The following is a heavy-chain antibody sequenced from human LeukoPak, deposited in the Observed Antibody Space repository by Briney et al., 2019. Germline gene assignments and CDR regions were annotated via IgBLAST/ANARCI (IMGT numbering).Heavy chain of an antibody. D-gene: IGHD3-22*01. Sequence: SEALSLTCTVSGGSISSSSYYWSWIRQPPGKGLEWIGYIYYSGSTKYNPSLKSRVTISVDTSKNQFSLRLSSVTAADTAVYYCARAFDSSGYLVPLDYWGQGTLVTASS. CDR2: IYYSGST. CDR1: GGSISSSSYY. V-gene: IGHV4-61*01. J-gene: IGHJ4*02. CDR3: ARAFDSSGYLVPLDY.